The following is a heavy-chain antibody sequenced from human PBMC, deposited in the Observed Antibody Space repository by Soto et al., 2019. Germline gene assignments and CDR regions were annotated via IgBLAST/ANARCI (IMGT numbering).Heavy chain of an antibody. CDR1: GFTFSGYG. CDR2: SYFFGNKT. D-gene: IGHD2-21*01. V-gene: IGHV3-33*01. J-gene: IGHJ4*02. Sequence: QVHMVESGGGVVQPGRSLRLSCAATGFTFSGYGMHWVRQAPGKGLEWVAFSYFFGNKTNYAASLRGRFTISRDNYNNILYLQMNSLRAEDTAMYYCARYSAGDLTYYFDYWGQGTLVSVSS. CDR3: ARYSAGDLTYYFDY.